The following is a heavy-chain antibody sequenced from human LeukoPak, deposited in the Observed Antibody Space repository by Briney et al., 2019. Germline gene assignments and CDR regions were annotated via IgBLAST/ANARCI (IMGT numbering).Heavy chain of an antibody. V-gene: IGHV1-69*04. CDR1: GFTFTSYA. J-gene: IGHJ4*02. Sequence: PGGSLRLSCAASGFTFTSYAMNWVRQAPGQGLEWMGRIIPILGIANYAQKFQGRVTITADKSTSTAYMELSSLRSEDTAVYYCARDANYYGSGTIDGDFDYWGQGTLVTVSS. CDR2: IIPILGIA. CDR3: ARDANYYGSGTIDGDFDY. D-gene: IGHD3-10*01.